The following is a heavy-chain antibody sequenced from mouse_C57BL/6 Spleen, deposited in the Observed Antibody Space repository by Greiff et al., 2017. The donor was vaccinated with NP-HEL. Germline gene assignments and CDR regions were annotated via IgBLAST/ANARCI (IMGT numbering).Heavy chain of an antibody. Sequence: EVNVVESGGDLVKPGGSLKLSCAASGFTFSSYGMSWVRQTPDKRLEWVATISSGGSYTYYPDSVKGRFTISRDNAKNTLYLQMSSLKSEDTAMYYCARQNGYYPPYAMDYWGQGTSVTVSS. V-gene: IGHV5-6*01. D-gene: IGHD2-3*01. CDR3: ARQNGYYPPYAMDY. J-gene: IGHJ4*01. CDR1: GFTFSSYG. CDR2: ISSGGSYT.